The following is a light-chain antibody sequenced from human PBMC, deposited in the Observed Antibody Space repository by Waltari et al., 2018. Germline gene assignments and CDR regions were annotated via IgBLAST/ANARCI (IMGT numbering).Light chain of an antibody. Sequence: EIVLIQSPGTLSLSPGERATLSCRASQTISSDYLAWYHQKPGQAPRLLLYGACNRATGIPDRFSGSGSGTDFTLTISRLEPEDSAVYYCQQYGGSPLFTFGPGTKVDIK. CDR3: QQYGGSPLFT. V-gene: IGKV3-20*01. CDR2: GAC. J-gene: IGKJ3*01. CDR1: QTISSDY.